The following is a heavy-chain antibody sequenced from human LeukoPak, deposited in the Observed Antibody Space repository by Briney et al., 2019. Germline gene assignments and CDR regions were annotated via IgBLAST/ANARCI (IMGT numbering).Heavy chain of an antibody. CDR3: ARAPRGYSSGCYAY. J-gene: IGHJ4*02. CDR2: IYYSGST. CDR1: GGSISSYY. Sequence: SETLSLTCTVSGGSISSYYWSWIRRPPGKGLGWVGDIYYSGSTNYNPSLKSRVTISVDTSKNQFSLKLSSVTAADTAVYYCARAPRGYSSGCYAYWGQGTLVTVSS. V-gene: IGHV4-59*12. D-gene: IGHD6-19*01.